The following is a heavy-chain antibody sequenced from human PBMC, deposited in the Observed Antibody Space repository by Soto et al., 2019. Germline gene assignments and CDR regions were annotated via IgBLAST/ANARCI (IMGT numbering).Heavy chain of an antibody. D-gene: IGHD3-3*01. CDR2: ISAYNGNT. V-gene: IGHV1-18*01. Sequence: ASVKVSCKASGYTITSYGISWVRQAPGQGLEWMGWISAYNGNTNYAQKLQGRVTMTTDTSTSTAYMELRSLRSDDTAVYYCARSPFYDFWSGYYPKYYYYYGMDVWGQGTTVTVSS. CDR1: GYTITSYG. J-gene: IGHJ6*02. CDR3: ARSPFYDFWSGYYPKYYYYYGMDV.